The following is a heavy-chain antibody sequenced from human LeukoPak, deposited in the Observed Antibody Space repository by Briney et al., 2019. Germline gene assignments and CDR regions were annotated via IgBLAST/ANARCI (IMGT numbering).Heavy chain of an antibody. Sequence: SVKVSCKASGGTFSSYAISWVRQAPGQGLEWMGGIIPIFGTANYAQKFQGRVTITTDESTSTAYMELSSLRSEDTAVYYCASRTEGGYGGKRRNQFDYWGQGTLVTVSS. V-gene: IGHV1-69*05. D-gene: IGHD4-23*01. CDR2: IIPIFGTA. J-gene: IGHJ4*02. CDR1: GGTFSSYA. CDR3: ASRTEGGYGGKRRNQFDY.